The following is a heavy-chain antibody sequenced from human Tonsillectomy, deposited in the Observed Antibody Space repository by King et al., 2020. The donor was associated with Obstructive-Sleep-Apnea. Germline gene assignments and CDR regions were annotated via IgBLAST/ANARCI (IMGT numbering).Heavy chain of an antibody. CDR1: GFTFSSYG. J-gene: IGHJ4*02. CDR3: ARERGETSYGYDSFDY. V-gene: IGHV3-33*01. Sequence: VQLVESGGGVVQPGRSLRLSCAASGFTFSSYGMHWVRQAPGKGLEWVAVIWYDGSNKYYADSVKGRFTLSRDNSKNTLYLQMNSLRAADTAVYYCARERGETSYGYDSFDYWGQGTLVTVSS. CDR2: IWYDGSNK. D-gene: IGHD5-18*01.